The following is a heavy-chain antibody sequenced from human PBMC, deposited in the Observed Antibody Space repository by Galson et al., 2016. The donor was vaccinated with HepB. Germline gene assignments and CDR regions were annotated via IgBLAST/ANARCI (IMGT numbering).Heavy chain of an antibody. CDR2: ISGSDDYR. D-gene: IGHD5-12*01. CDR3: AKGYGYFDS. CDR1: GFTFSTYA. V-gene: IGHV3-23*01. Sequence: SLRLSCAASGFTFSTYAMTWVRQAPGKGLEWVSVISGSDDYRYYADSVKGRFTISRDNSKNPLYLQMNSLRVEDTAVYYCAKGYGYFDSWGQGTLVTVSS. J-gene: IGHJ4*02.